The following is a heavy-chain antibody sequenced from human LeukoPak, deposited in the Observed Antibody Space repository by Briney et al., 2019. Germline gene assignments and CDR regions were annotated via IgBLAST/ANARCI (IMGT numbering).Heavy chain of an antibody. J-gene: IGHJ5*02. V-gene: IGHV4-34*01. D-gene: IGHD3-10*01. CDR2: INHSGST. Sequence: SETLSLTCGAYGGSFSGYYWSWIRQPPGKGLEWIGEINHSGSTNYNPSLKSRVTISLDTSKNQFSLKLSSVTAADTAVYYCARGTPHYYGSGTYYIGRFDPWGQGTLVTVSS. CDR1: GGSFSGYY. CDR3: ARGTPHYYGSGTYYIGRFDP.